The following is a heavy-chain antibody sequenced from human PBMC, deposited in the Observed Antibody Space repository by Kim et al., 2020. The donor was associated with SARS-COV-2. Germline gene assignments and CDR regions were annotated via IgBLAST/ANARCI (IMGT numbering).Heavy chain of an antibody. J-gene: IGHJ4*02. CDR3: ARDKRTGSDFWSGQGSATELDY. CDR2: ISSSSSYI. D-gene: IGHD3-3*01. V-gene: IGHV3-21*01. Sequence: GGSLRLPCAASGFTFSSYSMNWVRQAPGKGLEWVSSISSSSSYIYYADSVKGRFTISRDNAKNSLYLQMNSLRAEDTAVYYCARDKRTGSDFWSGQGSATELDYWGQGTLVTVSS. CDR1: GFTFSSYS.